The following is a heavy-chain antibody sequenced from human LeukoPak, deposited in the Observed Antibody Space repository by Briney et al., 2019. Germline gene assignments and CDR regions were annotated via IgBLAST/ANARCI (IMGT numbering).Heavy chain of an antibody. CDR3: ARVAYDSSGYYY. J-gene: IGHJ4*02. D-gene: IGHD3-22*01. CDR2: IIPIFGTA. CDR1: GGTFSSYA. V-gene: IGHV1-69*01. Sequence: SVKVSCKASGGTFSSYAISWVRQAPGQGLEWMGGIIPIFGTANYAQKFQGRVTITADESTSTAHMELSSLRSEDTAVYYCARVAYDSSGYYYWGQGTLVTVSS.